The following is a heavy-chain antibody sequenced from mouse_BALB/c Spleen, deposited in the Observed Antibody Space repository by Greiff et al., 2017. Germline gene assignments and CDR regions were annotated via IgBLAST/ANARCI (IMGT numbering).Heavy chain of an antibody. Sequence: QVQLKESGPGLVQPSQSLSFTCTVSGFSLTSYGVHWVRQSPGKGLEWLGVIWSGGSTDYNAAFISRLSISKDNSKSQVFFKMNSLQANDTAIYYCASSYYRYDGFAYWGQGTLVTVSA. CDR1: GFSLTSYG. D-gene: IGHD2-14*01. V-gene: IGHV2-2*02. CDR2: IWSGGST. CDR3: ASSYYRYDGFAY. J-gene: IGHJ3*01.